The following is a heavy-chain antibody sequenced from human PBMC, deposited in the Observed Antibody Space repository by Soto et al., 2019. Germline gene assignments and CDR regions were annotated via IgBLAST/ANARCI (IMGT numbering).Heavy chain of an antibody. CDR2: ILPFFNTA. J-gene: IGHJ3*01. D-gene: IGHD2-15*01. CDR3: ARGHEVGGNSDAFDV. V-gene: IGHV1-69*12. CDR1: GGSFRREA. Sequence: QVQLVQSGAEVKKPGSSVKVSCKASGGSFRREAINWVRQAPGQGPEWMGGILPFFNTADYAQKCQGRVTLTADVSTTTVYMELGSLRFEDTAVYYCARGHEVGGNSDAFDVWGQGTMVIVSS.